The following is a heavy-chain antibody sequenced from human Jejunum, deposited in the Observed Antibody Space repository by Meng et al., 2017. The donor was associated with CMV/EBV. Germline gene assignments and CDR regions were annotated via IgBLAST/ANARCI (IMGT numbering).Heavy chain of an antibody. CDR3: ARGCYTSSCYRGSFEY. CDR1: YISRGYY. CDR2: VRHSDYV. Sequence: YISRGYYWGGVRQPRGKGLEWIGSVRHSDYVYYKPSLKSRVAISLDTSKNQFSLELTSVTAADTGVYYCARGCYTSSCYRGSFEYWGQGKLVTVSS. D-gene: IGHD2-2*02. J-gene: IGHJ4*02. V-gene: IGHV4-38-2*02.